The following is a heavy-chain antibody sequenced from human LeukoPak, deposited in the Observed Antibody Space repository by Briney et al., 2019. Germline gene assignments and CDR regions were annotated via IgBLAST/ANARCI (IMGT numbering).Heavy chain of an antibody. V-gene: IGHV1-46*01. CDR1: GYTFTSYY. D-gene: IGHD3-16*02. J-gene: IGHJ3*02. Sequence: ASVKVSCKASGYTFTSYYMHWVRQAPGQGLEWMGIINPSGGSTSYAQKFQGRVTMTRDTSTSTVYMELSSLRSEDTAVYYCARAPQPRPVWGSYRTTDAFDIWGQGTMVTVSS. CDR2: INPSGGST. CDR3: ARAPQPRPVWGSYRTTDAFDI.